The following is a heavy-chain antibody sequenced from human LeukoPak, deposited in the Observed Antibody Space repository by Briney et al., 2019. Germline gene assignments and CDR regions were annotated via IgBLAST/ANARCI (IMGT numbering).Heavy chain of an antibody. CDR1: GLTFSTSP. Sequence: GGSLRLSCAASGLTFSTSPMNWVRQAPGKGLESVSTSGTTGDTYYADSVKGRFTISRENSKNTLYLQMTSLRAEDTALYYCATKTPGNPYDYWGQGTLVIVSP. CDR3: ATKTPGNPYDY. D-gene: IGHD4-23*01. V-gene: IGHV3-23*01. J-gene: IGHJ4*02. CDR2: TSGTTGDT.